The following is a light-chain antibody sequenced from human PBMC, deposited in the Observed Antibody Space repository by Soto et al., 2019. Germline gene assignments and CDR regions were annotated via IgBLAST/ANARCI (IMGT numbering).Light chain of an antibody. Sequence: EIVMTQSPATLSVSPGERATLSCRASQSVSYNLAWYQQKPGQAPRLLVYGLSTRATGIPARFSSSGSGTEFTLTISSTQSEDFAIYYCQQYNDWPRTFGPGTKVDFK. V-gene: IGKV3D-15*01. CDR2: GLS. CDR1: QSVSYN. CDR3: QQYNDWPRT. J-gene: IGKJ3*01.